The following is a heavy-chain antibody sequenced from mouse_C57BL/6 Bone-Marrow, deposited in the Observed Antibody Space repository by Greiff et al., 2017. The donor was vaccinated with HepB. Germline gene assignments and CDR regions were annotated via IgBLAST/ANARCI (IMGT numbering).Heavy chain of an antibody. Sequence: QVQLKQPGAELVKPGASVKVSCKASGYTFTSYWMHWVKQRPGQGLEWIGRIHPSDSDTNYNQKFKGKATLTVDKSSSTAYMQLSSLTSEDSAVYYCAIAPPITTVVARGFAYWGQGTLVTVSA. V-gene: IGHV1-74*01. CDR3: AIAPPITTVVARGFAY. D-gene: IGHD1-1*01. CDR2: IHPSDSDT. J-gene: IGHJ3*01. CDR1: GYTFTSYW.